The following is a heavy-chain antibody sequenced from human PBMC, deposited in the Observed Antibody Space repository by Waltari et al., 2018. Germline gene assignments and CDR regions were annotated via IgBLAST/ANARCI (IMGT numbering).Heavy chain of an antibody. CDR3: AREGGIVVVTATPPFDY. Sequence: EVHLVESGGGLVQPGGSLRLSRAASGFTFSCSWLHWVRQDPGKGPLCVARISGDGTTHYADSVKGRFTISRDNAKNTVYLQMNSLSAEDTATYYCAREGGIVVVTATPPFDYWGQGTLVTVSS. J-gene: IGHJ4*02. CDR1: GFTFSCSW. V-gene: IGHV3-74*01. D-gene: IGHD2-21*02. CDR2: ISGDGTT.